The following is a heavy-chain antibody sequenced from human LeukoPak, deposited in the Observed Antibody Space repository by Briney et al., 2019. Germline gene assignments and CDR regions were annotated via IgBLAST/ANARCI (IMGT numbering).Heavy chain of an antibody. CDR1: GYTFTDYY. Sequence: ASVNVSCKTSGYTFTDYYMHWVRQAPGQGLEWMGWINPNSGGTSSAQKFQGRVTMTRDTSITTVYMEVSWLTSDDTAIYYCARADRLHGGPYLIGPWGQGTLVTVSS. D-gene: IGHD2-21*01. CDR2: INPNSGGT. V-gene: IGHV1-2*02. CDR3: ARADRLHGGPYLIGP. J-gene: IGHJ5*02.